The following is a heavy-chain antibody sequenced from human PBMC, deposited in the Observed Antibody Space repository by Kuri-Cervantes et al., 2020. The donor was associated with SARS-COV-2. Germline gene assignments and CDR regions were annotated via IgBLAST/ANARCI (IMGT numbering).Heavy chain of an antibody. CDR2: INPRSGGT. CDR3: ARVGINNGDYMGHHDY. V-gene: IGHV1-2*02. J-gene: IGHJ4*02. Sequence: ASVKVSCKASGYTFTNYFLNWVRQAPGQGLEWMGWINPRSGGTNYAQKFQGRVSMTRDTSISTVYMELSSLRSDDTAMYYCARVGINNGDYMGHHDYWGQGALVTVSS. D-gene: IGHD4-17*01. CDR1: GYTFTNYF.